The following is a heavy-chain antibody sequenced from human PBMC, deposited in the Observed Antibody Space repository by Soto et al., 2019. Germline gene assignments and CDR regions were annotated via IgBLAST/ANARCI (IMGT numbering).Heavy chain of an antibody. D-gene: IGHD3-10*01. CDR3: AKGLGFGEHYGMDV. CDR1: GFSFSSYA. CDR2: ISGSGDST. V-gene: IGHV3-23*01. J-gene: IGHJ6*02. Sequence: EVQLLESGGGLVQPGGSLRLSCAASGFSFSSYAMSWVRQAPGKGLEWVSAISGSGDSTYYADSVKGRFSISRDNSKNTLYVRLNNVRAEDTAVYYCAKGLGFGEHYGMDVWGQGTTVTASS.